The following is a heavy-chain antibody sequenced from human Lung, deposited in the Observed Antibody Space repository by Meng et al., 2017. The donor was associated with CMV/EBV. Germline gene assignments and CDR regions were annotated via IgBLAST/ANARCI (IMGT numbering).Heavy chain of an antibody. J-gene: IGHJ6*02. CDR2: IRYDGSNK. CDR1: GFTFSSYG. Sequence: SCAASGFTFSSYGMHWVRQAPGKGLEWVAFIRYDGSNKYYADSVKGRFTISRDNSKNTLYLQMNSLRAEDTAVYYCAKKYYDFWSGYYGDYYYYGMDVWXQGNXVTVSS. D-gene: IGHD3-3*01. CDR3: AKKYYDFWSGYYGDYYYYGMDV. V-gene: IGHV3-30*02.